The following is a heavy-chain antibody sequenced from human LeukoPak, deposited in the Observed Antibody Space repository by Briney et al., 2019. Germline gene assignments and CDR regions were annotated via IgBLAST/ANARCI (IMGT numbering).Heavy chain of an antibody. CDR3: ARGDYVWGSYRFCDY. Sequence: ASVKVSCKASGYTFTGYYMHWVRQAPGQGLEWMGWINPNSGGTNYAQKFQGWVTMTRDTSISTAYMELSRLRSDGTAVYYCARGDYVWGSYRFCDYWGQGTLVTVSS. V-gene: IGHV1-2*04. J-gene: IGHJ4*02. D-gene: IGHD3-16*02. CDR2: INPNSGGT. CDR1: GYTFTGYY.